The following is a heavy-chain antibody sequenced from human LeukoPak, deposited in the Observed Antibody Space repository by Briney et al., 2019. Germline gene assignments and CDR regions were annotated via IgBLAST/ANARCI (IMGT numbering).Heavy chain of an antibody. Sequence: SQTLSLTCAISGDIVSSNSAAWNWIRQSLSGGLEWLGRTYYRSKWYNDYAVSVRSRITVNPDTSKNQFSLQLNSVTPEDTAVYYCARDVDYCGMDVWGQGTTVTVSS. J-gene: IGHJ6*02. V-gene: IGHV6-1*01. D-gene: IGHD2-15*01. CDR3: ARDVDYCGMDV. CDR2: TYYRSKWYN. CDR1: GDIVSSNSAA.